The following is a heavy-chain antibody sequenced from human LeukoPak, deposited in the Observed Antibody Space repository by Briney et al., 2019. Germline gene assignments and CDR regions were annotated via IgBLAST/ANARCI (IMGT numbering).Heavy chain of an antibody. CDR3: ARDLSLRYYDILTGYYPDTNSEDYFDY. CDR1: GFTFDDYA. CDR2: ISSSSSYI. D-gene: IGHD3-9*01. V-gene: IGHV3-21*01. J-gene: IGHJ4*02. Sequence: GRSLRLSCAASGFTFDDYAMNWVRQAPGKGLEWVSSISSSSSYIYYADSVKGRFTISRDNAKNSLYLQMNSLRAEDTAVYYCARDLSLRYYDILTGYYPDTNSEDYFDYWGQGTLVTVSS.